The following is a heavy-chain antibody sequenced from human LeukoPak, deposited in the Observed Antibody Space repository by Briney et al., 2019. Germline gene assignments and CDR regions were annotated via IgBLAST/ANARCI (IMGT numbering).Heavy chain of an antibody. J-gene: IGHJ6*03. CDR2: IKQDGSEK. Sequence: PGGSLRLSCAASGFSFDDYGMSWVRQAPGKGLEWVANIKQDGSEKYYVDSVKGRFTISRDTAKNSLYLQMNSLRAEDTAVYYCARNRGGFGENYYYMDVWGKGTTVTVSS. CDR3: ARNRGGFGENYYYMDV. V-gene: IGHV3-7*01. D-gene: IGHD3-10*01. CDR1: GFSFDDYG.